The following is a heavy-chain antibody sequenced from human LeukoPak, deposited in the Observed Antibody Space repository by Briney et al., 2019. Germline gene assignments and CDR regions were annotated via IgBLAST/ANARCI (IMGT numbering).Heavy chain of an antibody. CDR3: TKRNSGGYYDC. V-gene: IGHV3-66*02. Sequence: GGSLRLSCAASGFTVSSDNMSWVRQVPGRGLEWVAVVYSGDDGTNYADSVRGRFIISRDDSKSTVFLQMNSLRVDDTAIYYCTKRNSGGYYDCWGQGTLVTVSS. D-gene: IGHD5-12*01. J-gene: IGHJ4*02. CDR2: VYSGDDGT. CDR1: GFTVSSDN.